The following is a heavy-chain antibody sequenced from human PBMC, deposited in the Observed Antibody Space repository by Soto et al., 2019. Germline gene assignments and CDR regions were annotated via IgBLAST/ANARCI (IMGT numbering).Heavy chain of an antibody. Sequence: PGGSLRLSCAASGFTFSSYSMNWVRQAPGKGLEWVSSISSSSSYIYYADSVKGRFTISRDNAKNSLYLQMNSLRAEDTAVYYCARVSEDDFWSGYKNLDYWGQGTLVTVSS. V-gene: IGHV3-21*06. CDR2: ISSSSSYI. J-gene: IGHJ4*02. D-gene: IGHD3-3*01. CDR1: GFTFSSYS. CDR3: ARVSEDDFWSGYKNLDY.